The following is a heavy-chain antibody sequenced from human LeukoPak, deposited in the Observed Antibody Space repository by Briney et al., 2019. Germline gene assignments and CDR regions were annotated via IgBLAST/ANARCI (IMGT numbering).Heavy chain of an antibody. Sequence: PWETLSLTCTVSGGSISTYYWSWIRQPPGKGLEWIGYIYYSGSANYNPSLKSRVTISVDTSKNQFSLKLNSVTAADTAVYYCARTDFYYDSRGYPCYFDYWGQGAWSPSPQ. CDR1: GGSISTYY. D-gene: IGHD3-22*01. CDR3: ARTDFYYDSRGYPCYFDY. V-gene: IGHV4-59*01. J-gene: IGHJ4*03. CDR2: IYYSGSA.